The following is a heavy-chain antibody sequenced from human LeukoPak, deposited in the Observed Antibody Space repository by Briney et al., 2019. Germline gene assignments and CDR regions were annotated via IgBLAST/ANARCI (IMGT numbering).Heavy chain of an antibody. CDR1: GFTFSSYS. CDR2: ISSSSSYI. J-gene: IGHJ6*02. CDR3: ARDLPRITMVRGATGDGMDV. Sequence: PGGSLRLSCAASGFTFSSYSMYWVRQAPGKGLEWVSSISSSSSYIYYADSVKGRFTISRDNAKNSLYLQMNSLRAEDTAAYYCARDLPRITMVRGATGDGMDVWGQGTTVTVSS. V-gene: IGHV3-21*01. D-gene: IGHD3-10*01.